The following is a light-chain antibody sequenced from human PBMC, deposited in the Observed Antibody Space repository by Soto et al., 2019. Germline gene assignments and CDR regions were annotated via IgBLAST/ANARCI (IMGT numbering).Light chain of an antibody. Sequence: EIVLTQSPANLSLSPGERATLSCRASQSVSSYLAWYQQKPGQAHRLLIYDASNRATGIPARFSGSGSGTDFTLTISSLEPEDFAVYYCQQRSNWPPRTFGGGTKVEIK. CDR3: QQRSNWPPRT. V-gene: IGKV3-11*01. CDR2: DAS. CDR1: QSVSSY. J-gene: IGKJ4*01.